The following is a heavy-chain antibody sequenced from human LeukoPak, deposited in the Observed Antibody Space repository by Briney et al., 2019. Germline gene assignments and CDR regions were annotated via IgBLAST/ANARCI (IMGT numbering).Heavy chain of an antibody. CDR2: IYTSGST. Sequence: SETLSLTCTVSGGSISSGSYYWGWIRQPAGKGLEWIGRIYTSGSTNYNPSLKSRVTISVDTSKNQFSLKLSSVTAADTAVSYCARAYGSGGTYYMDVWAKGSTVTVSS. V-gene: IGHV4-61*02. CDR1: GGSISSGSYY. J-gene: IGHJ6*03. D-gene: IGHD3-10*01. CDR3: ARAYGSGGTYYMDV.